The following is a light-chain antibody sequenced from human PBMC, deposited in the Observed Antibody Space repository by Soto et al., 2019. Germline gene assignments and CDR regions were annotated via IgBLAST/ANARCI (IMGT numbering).Light chain of an antibody. CDR3: QQRSNWPPLA. V-gene: IGKV3-11*01. CDR1: QSVTRF. Sequence: DIVLTQSPATMSLSPGERATLSCRASQSVTRFLAWFQHKPGQAPRLIIYDASTRAAGVPTRFSGSGSGTDFTLTISSLEPEDVAVYYCQQRSNWPPLAFGGGTKVEI. CDR2: DAS. J-gene: IGKJ4*01.